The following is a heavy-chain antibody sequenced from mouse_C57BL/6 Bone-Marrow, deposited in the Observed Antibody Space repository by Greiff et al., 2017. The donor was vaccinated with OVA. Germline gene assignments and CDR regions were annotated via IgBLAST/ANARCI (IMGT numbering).Heavy chain of an antibody. D-gene: IGHD2-1*01. J-gene: IGHJ2*01. CDR3: ARVLSTMVTLFDY. Sequence: VQLQQSGGGLVQPGESLKLSCESNEYEFPSHDMSWVRKTPEKRLELVAAINSDGGSTYYPDTMERRFIISRDNTKKTLYLQMSSLRSEDTALYYCARVLSTMVTLFDYWGQGTTLTVSS. CDR1: EYEFPSHD. CDR2: INSDGGST. V-gene: IGHV5-2*01.